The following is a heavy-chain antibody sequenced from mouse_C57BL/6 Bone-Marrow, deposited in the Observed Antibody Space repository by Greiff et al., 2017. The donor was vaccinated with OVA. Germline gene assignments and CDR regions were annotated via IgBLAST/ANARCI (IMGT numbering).Heavy chain of an antibody. CDR1: GFTFSDYY. D-gene: IGHD1-1*01. CDR3: ARPSSSYGYFDY. Sequence: EVQRVESGGGLVQPGGSLKLSCAASGFTFSDYYMYWVRQTPEKRLEWVAYISNGGGSTYYPDTVKGRFTISRDNAKNTLYLQMSRLKSEDTAMYYCARPSSSYGYFDYWGQGTTLTVSS. J-gene: IGHJ2*01. CDR2: ISNGGGST. V-gene: IGHV5-12*01.